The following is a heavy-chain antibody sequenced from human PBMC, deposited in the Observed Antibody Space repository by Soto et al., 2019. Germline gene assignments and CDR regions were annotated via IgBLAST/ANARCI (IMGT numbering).Heavy chain of an antibody. CDR1: GFSFNNYG. D-gene: IGHD6-13*01. CDR2: ISSDGNNK. CDR3: AKDGGAAGTFDY. J-gene: IGHJ4*02. V-gene: IGHV3-30*18. Sequence: ESVGGVVQPGRSLRLSCAASGFSFNNYGMQWVRQAPGKGLEWVAVISSDGNNKFYGDSVKGRFTISRDNSKNTLFLQMGSLRTDDTAVYYCAKDGGAAGTFDYWGQGTLVTVSS.